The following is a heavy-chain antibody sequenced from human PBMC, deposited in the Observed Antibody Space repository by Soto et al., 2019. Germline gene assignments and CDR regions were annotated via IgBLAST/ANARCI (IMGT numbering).Heavy chain of an antibody. D-gene: IGHD2-15*01. CDR2: IKQDGSEE. CDR3: ARDYSYQRAMDV. J-gene: IGHJ6*02. Sequence: GGSLRLSCAASGFTFSSYWMSWVRQAPGKGLEWVANIKQDGSEEYYVDSVKGRFTISRDSAKNSLYLQMNSLRAEDTAVYFCARDYSYQRAMDVLGQGTTVTVSS. CDR1: GFTFSSYW. V-gene: IGHV3-7*01.